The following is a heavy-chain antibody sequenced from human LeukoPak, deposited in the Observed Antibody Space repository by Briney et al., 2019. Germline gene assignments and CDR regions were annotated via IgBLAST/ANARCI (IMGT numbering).Heavy chain of an antibody. CDR3: ARDLGFRFGEFAAGRGWDY. CDR2: ISYDGSNK. Sequence: PGGSLRLSCAASGFTFSSYAMHWVRQAPGKGLEWVAVISYDGSNKYYADSVKGRFTISRDNSKNTLYLQMNSLRAEDTAVYYCARDLGFRFGEFAAGRGWDYWGQGTLVTVSS. CDR1: GFTFSSYA. D-gene: IGHD3-10*01. J-gene: IGHJ4*02. V-gene: IGHV3-30*04.